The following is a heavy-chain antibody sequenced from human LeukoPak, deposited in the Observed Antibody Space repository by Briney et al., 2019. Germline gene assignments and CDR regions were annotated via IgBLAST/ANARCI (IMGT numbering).Heavy chain of an antibody. Sequence: GESLKISCKGFGYDFSSYWIGWVRQMPGKGLEWMGIIYPDDSDTRYSPSFEGQVTVSAAKSISTAYLQWSSLKTSDTAMYYCARRSSIGSPLFDYWGQGTLVTVSS. CDR3: ARRSSIGSPLFDY. CDR1: GYDFSSYW. J-gene: IGHJ4*02. V-gene: IGHV5-51*01. CDR2: IYPDDSDT. D-gene: IGHD5/OR15-5a*01.